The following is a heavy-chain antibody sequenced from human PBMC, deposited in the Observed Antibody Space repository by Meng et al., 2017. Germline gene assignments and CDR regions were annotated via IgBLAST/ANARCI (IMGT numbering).Heavy chain of an antibody. J-gene: IGHJ4*02. V-gene: IGHV1-46*01. CDR1: GYTFTSYY. CDR3: AREAGYYYDSSGTPTKSYYFDS. Sequence: ASVKVSCKASGYTFTSYYMHWVRQAPGQGLEWMGIINPSGGSTSYAWKFQGRVTMTRDTSTSTVYMELSSLRSGDTAVYYCAREAGYYYDSSGTPTKSYYFDSWGQGTLVTVSS. CDR2: INPSGGST. D-gene: IGHD3-22*01.